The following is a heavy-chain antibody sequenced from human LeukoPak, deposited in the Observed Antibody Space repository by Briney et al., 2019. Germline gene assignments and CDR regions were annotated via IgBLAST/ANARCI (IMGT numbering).Heavy chain of an antibody. CDR3: ARVDSMVSTLGPIDT. CDR1: GGTFNSYG. CDR2: IIPIFGAT. V-gene: IGHV1-69*05. D-gene: IGHD5/OR15-5a*01. Sequence: SVKVSCKASGGTFNSYGFSWVRQAPGQGLEWMGGIIPIFGATKYGQRFQGRITITTDVSTSTSYMELSSLRSEDTAVYHCARVDSMVSTLGPIDTWGQGTLVTVSS. J-gene: IGHJ5*02.